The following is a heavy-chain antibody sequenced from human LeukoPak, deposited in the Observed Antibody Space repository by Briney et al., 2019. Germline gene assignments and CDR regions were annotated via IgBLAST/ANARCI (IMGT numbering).Heavy chain of an antibody. J-gene: IGHJ6*02. CDR1: GFTFSSYW. V-gene: IGHV3-7*01. Sequence: AGGSLRLSCAASGFTFSSYWMAWVRQTPGKGLEWVANIKHDASEKYYVDSVKGRFTISRDNAQNSFYLQMNSLRAEDTAVYYCAKDRSSGWSYGMDVWGQGTTVTVSS. D-gene: IGHD6-19*01. CDR3: AKDRSSGWSYGMDV. CDR2: IKHDASEK.